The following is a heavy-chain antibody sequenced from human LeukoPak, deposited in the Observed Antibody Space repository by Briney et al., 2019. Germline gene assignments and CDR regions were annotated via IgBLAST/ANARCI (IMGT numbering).Heavy chain of an antibody. Sequence: SVNVSCKASGGTFSSYAISWVRQASGQGLERMGGIIPIFGTANYAQKFQGRVTITTDESTSTAYMELSSLRSEDTAVYYCARAIHQTSGTYYDFWSGYLNWFDPWGQGTLVTVSS. V-gene: IGHV1-69*05. D-gene: IGHD3-3*01. CDR1: GGTFSSYA. CDR2: IIPIFGTA. CDR3: ARAIHQTSGTYYDFWSGYLNWFDP. J-gene: IGHJ5*02.